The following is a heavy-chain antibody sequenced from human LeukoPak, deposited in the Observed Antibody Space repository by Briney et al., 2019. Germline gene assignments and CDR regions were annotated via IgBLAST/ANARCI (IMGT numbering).Heavy chain of an antibody. V-gene: IGHV4-59*08. CDR3: ATPYYYDSSGPYGAFDI. Sequence: SETLSLTCTVSGGSISSYYWSWIRQPPGKGLEWIGYIYYSGSTNYNPSLKSRVTISVDTSKNQFSLKLSSVTAADTAVCYCATPYYYDSSGPYGAFDIWGQGTMVTVSS. J-gene: IGHJ3*02. CDR1: GGSISSYY. D-gene: IGHD3-22*01. CDR2: IYYSGST.